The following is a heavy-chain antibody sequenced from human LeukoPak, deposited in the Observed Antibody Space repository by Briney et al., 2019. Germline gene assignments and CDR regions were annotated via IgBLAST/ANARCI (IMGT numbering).Heavy chain of an antibody. CDR2: IIPIFGTA. CDR3: AKAYSSSWSIHFDS. Sequence: VASVKVSCKASGGTFSSYAISWVRQAPGQGLEWMGGIIPIFGTANYAQKFQGRVTITADESTTTVYMELSSLRSEDTAFYYCAKAYSSSWSIHFDSWGQGTLVTVSS. D-gene: IGHD6-13*01. V-gene: IGHV1-69*13. CDR1: GGTFSSYA. J-gene: IGHJ4*02.